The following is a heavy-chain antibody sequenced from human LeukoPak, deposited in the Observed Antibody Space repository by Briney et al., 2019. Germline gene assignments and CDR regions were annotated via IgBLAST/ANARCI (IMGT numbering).Heavy chain of an antibody. J-gene: IGHJ5*02. CDR1: GGSISTSSYY. CDR2: IYYSGST. Sequence: PSETLSLTCTVSGGSISTSSYYWGWIRQPPGKGLEWIGSIYYSGSTYYNPSLKSRVTISVDRSKNQFSLKLSSVTAADTAVYYCASGPYGSGPRGHWFDPWGQGTLVAVSS. CDR3: ASGPYGSGPRGHWFDP. D-gene: IGHD3-10*01. V-gene: IGHV4-39*07.